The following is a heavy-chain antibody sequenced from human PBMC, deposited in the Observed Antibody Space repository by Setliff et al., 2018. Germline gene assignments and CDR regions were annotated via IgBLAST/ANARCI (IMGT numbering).Heavy chain of an antibody. J-gene: IGHJ1*01. CDR2: MNPTSGNT. Sequence: ASVKVSCKASGYTFTSYDINWVRQATGQGLEWMGWMNPTSGNTGYAQKFQGRVTMTRNTSISTAYMELSSLRSDDTAVYYCARDERAIEARQEYFQYWGQGTLVTVS. CDR3: ARDERAIEARQEYFQY. V-gene: IGHV1-8*01. CDR1: GYTFTSYD. D-gene: IGHD6-6*01.